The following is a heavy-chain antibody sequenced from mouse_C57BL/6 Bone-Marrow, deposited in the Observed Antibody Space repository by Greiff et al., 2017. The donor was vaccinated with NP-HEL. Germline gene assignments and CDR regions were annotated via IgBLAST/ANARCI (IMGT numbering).Heavy chain of an antibody. Sequence: VQLQQSGAELAKPGASVKLSCKASGYTFTSYWMHWVKQRPGQGLEWIGYINPSSGYTKYIQKFKDKATLTADKSSSTAYMQLSSLTYEDSAVYYCASDYYGSSGAYWGQGTLVTVSA. D-gene: IGHD1-1*01. CDR1: GYTFTSYW. V-gene: IGHV1-7*01. CDR2: INPSSGYT. J-gene: IGHJ3*01. CDR3: ASDYYGSSGAY.